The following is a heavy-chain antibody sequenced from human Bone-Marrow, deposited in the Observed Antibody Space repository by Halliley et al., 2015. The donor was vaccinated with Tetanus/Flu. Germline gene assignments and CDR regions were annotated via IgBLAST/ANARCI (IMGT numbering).Heavy chain of an antibody. CDR3: ARVCSGWYNNWFGP. V-gene: IGHV1-18*01. D-gene: IGHD6-19*01. J-gene: IGHJ5*02. CDR2: INGYNGDP. Sequence: GWINGYNGDPRYSQKFQGRVTVTIDTSTSTAYMELRSLRSDDTAIYYCARVCSGWYNNWFGPWGQGTLVTVSS.